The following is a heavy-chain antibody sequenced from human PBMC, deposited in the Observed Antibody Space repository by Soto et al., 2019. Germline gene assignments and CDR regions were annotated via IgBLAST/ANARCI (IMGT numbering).Heavy chain of an antibody. V-gene: IGHV4-39*02. CDR1: GGTISKSTYY. CDR2: IYYSGST. Sequence: PSETLSLTCTVSGGTISKSTYYLAWIRPPPGKGLEWIGSIYYSGSTYYNPSLKSRVSISVDTSKNNFSLKLSSVTAADTAVYYCARPHPYGGYVLFFDYWGQGTLVTVSS. J-gene: IGHJ4*02. CDR3: ARPHPYGGYVLFFDY. D-gene: IGHD5-12*01.